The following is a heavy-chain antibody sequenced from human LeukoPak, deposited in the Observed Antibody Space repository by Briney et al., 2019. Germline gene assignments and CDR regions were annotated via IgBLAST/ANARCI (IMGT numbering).Heavy chain of an antibody. CDR1: GYTFTSYG. V-gene: IGHV1-3*01. Sequence: GASVKVSCKASGYTFTSYGVHWVRQAPGQRLEWMGWINPGNSHTQYSQMFQGRVTITRDTSASTAYMELSSLRSEDTAVYYCARDHGGATGYWGQGTLVTVSS. CDR3: ARDHGGATGY. CDR2: INPGNSHT. D-gene: IGHD1-26*01. J-gene: IGHJ4*02.